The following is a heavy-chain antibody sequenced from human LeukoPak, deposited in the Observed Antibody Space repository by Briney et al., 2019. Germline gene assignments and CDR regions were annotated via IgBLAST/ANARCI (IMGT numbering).Heavy chain of an antibody. CDR2: IKQDGSEK. D-gene: IGHD4-17*01. CDR3: ARDPIFRGYGDYYFDY. J-gene: IGHJ4*02. CDR1: GFTFSSYW. Sequence: SGGSLRLSCAASGFTFSSYWVSWVRQAPGKGLEWVANIKQDGSEKYYVDSVKGRFTISRDNAKNSLYLQMNSLRAEDTAVYYCARDPIFRGYGDYYFDYWGQGTLVTVSS. V-gene: IGHV3-7*03.